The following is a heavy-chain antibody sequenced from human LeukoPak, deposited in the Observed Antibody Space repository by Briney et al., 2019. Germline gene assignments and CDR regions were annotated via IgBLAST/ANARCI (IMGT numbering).Heavy chain of an antibody. D-gene: IGHD2-21*02. J-gene: IGHJ4*02. Sequence: GGSLRLSCAASGFTFSSYWMHWVRQAPGKGLVWVSRINSDGSSISYADSVKGRFTISRDNAKNTLYLQMNSLRAGDTAVYYCAREEVTMYYFDSWGQGTLVTVSS. CDR1: GFTFSSYW. CDR2: INSDGSSI. V-gene: IGHV3-74*01. CDR3: AREEVTMYYFDS.